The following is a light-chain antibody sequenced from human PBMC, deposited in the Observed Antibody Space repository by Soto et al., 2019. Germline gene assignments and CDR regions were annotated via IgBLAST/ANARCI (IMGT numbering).Light chain of an antibody. CDR2: DAS. CDR3: QQSDHVPF. Sequence: QMTQSPSSLSASVGDRVTITCRASQDMKNYLNWYQHKPGKAPKLLIYDASFLETGVPPRFSGSGSGTDFTFTITSLQPEDIATYYCQQSDHVPFFGGGTKVEIK. V-gene: IGKV1-33*01. J-gene: IGKJ4*01. CDR1: QDMKNY.